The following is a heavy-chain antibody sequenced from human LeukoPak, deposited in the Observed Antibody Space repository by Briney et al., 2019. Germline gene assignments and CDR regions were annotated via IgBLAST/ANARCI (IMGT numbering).Heavy chain of an antibody. Sequence: PSETLSLTCTVSGGSISSGSYYWSWIRQPAGKGLEWIGRIYTSGSTNYNPSLKSRVTISVDTSKNQLSLKLSSVTAADTAVYYCASARYSYGSYYYYYMDVWGKGTTVTVSS. J-gene: IGHJ6*03. D-gene: IGHD5-18*01. CDR2: IYTSGST. V-gene: IGHV4-61*02. CDR1: GGSISSGSYY. CDR3: ASARYSYGSYYYYYMDV.